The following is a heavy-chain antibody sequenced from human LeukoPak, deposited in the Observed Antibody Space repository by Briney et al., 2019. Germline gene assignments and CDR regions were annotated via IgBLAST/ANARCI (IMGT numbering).Heavy chain of an antibody. Sequence: GGSLRLSCAASGFSVSNNYKTWVRQAPGKGLEWVSNIYSGGTTFYADSVKGRFTISRDNSKNTLYLQMNNVRAEDTALYYCVRSPGSLFDYWGQGTLVTVSS. CDR1: GFSVSNNY. V-gene: IGHV3-53*01. J-gene: IGHJ4*02. CDR2: IYSGGTT. CDR3: VRSPGSLFDY.